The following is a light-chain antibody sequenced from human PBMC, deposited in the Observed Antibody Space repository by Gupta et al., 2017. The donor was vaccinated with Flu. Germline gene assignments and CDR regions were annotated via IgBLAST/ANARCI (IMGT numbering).Light chain of an antibody. CDR2: GAS. J-gene: IGKJ4*01. CDR1: HSIITN. V-gene: IGKV3-15*01. CDR3: QQYNNGPPLT. Sequence: EIVLTQSPTILSVSPGVRVTLSCRASHSIITNLAWYQQRPGLPPRLLVYGASTRATGVPARFSGSGSGKEFTLTISSLKSEDSAIYYCQQYNNGPPLTFGEGAKVEI.